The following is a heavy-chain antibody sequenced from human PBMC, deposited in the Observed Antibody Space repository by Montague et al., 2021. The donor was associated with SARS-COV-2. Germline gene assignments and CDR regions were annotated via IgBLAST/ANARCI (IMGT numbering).Heavy chain of an antibody. CDR1: GFPFNTYT. Sequence: SLRLSCAASGFPFNTYTMTWVRQAPGKGLEWVSSIFGSGAGTYYADSVXGRVTISRDNSKNTLYLQLHSLRADDTAVYYCAKNGGSGSLVHWYFDLWGRGTPVAVSS. D-gene: IGHD3-16*01. V-gene: IGHV3-23*01. CDR3: AKNGGSGSLVHWYFDL. J-gene: IGHJ2*01. CDR2: IFGSGAGT.